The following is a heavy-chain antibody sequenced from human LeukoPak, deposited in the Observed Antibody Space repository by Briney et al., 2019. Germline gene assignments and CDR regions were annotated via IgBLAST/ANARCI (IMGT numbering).Heavy chain of an antibody. J-gene: IGHJ4*02. D-gene: IGHD5-24*01. Sequence: SETLSLTCTVSGGSISSYYWSWIRQPPGKGLEWSGYIYYSGSTNYNPSLKSRVTISVDTSKNQFSLKLSSVTAADTAVYYCARVGRYGYNLEYFDYWGQGTLVTVSS. CDR1: GGSISSYY. V-gene: IGHV4-59*01. CDR2: IYYSGST. CDR3: ARVGRYGYNLEYFDY.